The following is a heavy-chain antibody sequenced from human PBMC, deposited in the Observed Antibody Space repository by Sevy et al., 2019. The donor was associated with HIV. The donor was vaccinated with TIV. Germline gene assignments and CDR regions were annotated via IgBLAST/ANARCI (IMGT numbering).Heavy chain of an antibody. CDR3: ARDVPPSATTVAHFDY. CDR1: GFTFSTYE. CDR2: ISNSGNTI. D-gene: IGHD4-17*01. J-gene: IGHJ4*02. V-gene: IGHV3-48*03. Sequence: GGSLRLSCTASGFTFSTYEMNWVRQAPGKGLEWVSYISNSGNTIYYSDSVKGRFTISRDNAKNSLYLQMNSLRAADTAVYYCARDVPPSATTVAHFDYWGRGTLVTVSS.